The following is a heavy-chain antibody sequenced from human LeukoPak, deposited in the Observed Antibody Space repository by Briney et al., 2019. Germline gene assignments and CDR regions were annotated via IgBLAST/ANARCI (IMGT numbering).Heavy chain of an antibody. CDR3: ARGVYIAAAQYGY. J-gene: IGHJ4*02. CDR2: IYYSGTT. CDR1: GGSISSYY. D-gene: IGHD6-13*01. V-gene: IGHV4-59*01. Sequence: PSETLSLTCTVSGGSISSYYWSWIRQPPGKGLEWLGYIYYSGTTNYNPSLKSRVTTSVDTSKNQFSLKLSSVTAADTAVYYCARGVYIAAAQYGYWGQGTLVTVSS.